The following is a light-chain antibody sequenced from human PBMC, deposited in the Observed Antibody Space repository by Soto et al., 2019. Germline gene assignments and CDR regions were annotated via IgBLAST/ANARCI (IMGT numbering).Light chain of an antibody. J-gene: IGLJ3*02. CDR1: NIGSKS. Sequence: SYELTQPPSVSVAPGQTARITCGGNNIGSKSVHWYQHKPGQAPVLVVSDDSDRTSGIPERFSGSNSGNTATLTISRVEAGDEADFYCLVWDATGGQGVFGGGTKLTVL. CDR2: DDS. V-gene: IGLV3-21*02. CDR3: LVWDATGGQGV.